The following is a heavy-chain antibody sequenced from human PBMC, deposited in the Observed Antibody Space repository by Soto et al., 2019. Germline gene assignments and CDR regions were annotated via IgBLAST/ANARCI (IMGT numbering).Heavy chain of an antibody. CDR3: ARDRIRTFSIPYGMDV. CDR2: ISSSSCTI. CDR1: GFTFSSYS. D-gene: IGHD2-2*01. J-gene: IGHJ6*02. Sequence: HPGGSLRLSCAASGFTFSSYSMNWVRQAPGKGLEWVSYISSSSCTIYYADSVKGRFTISRDNAKNSLYLQMNSLRDEDTAVYYCARDRIRTFSIPYGMDVWGQGTTVTVSS. V-gene: IGHV3-48*02.